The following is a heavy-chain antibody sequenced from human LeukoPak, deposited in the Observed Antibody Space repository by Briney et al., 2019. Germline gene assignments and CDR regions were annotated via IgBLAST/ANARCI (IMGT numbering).Heavy chain of an antibody. V-gene: IGHV3-11*01. J-gene: IGHJ6*03. CDR1: GFTFSDYY. Sequence: PGGSLRLSCAASGFTFSDYYMSWIRQAPGKGLEWVSYISSSGSTIYYADSVKGRFTISRDNAKNSLYLQMNSLRAEDTAVYYCAKNRGGTYKYYMDVWGNGTTVTVSS. D-gene: IGHD1-1*01. CDR3: AKNRGGTYKYYMDV. CDR2: ISSSGSTI.